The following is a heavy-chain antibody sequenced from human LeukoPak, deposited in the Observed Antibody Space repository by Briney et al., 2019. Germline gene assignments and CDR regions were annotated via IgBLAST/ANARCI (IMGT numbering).Heavy chain of an antibody. J-gene: IGHJ4*02. D-gene: IGHD4-17*01. CDR2: IYYSGST. CDR3: ARTTTVTTLFDY. V-gene: IGHV4-30-4*01. CDR1: GGSISSGDYY. Sequence: PSQTLSLTCTVSGGSISSGDYYWSWIRQPPGQGLEWIGYIYYSGSTYYNPSLKSRVTISVDTSKNQSSLKLSSVTAADTAVYYCARTTTVTTLFDYWGQGTLVTVSS.